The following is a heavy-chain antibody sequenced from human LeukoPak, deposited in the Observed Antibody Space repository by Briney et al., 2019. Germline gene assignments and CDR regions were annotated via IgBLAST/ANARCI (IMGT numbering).Heavy chain of an antibody. J-gene: IGHJ5*02. CDR3: VRDDVSP. V-gene: IGHV1-2*02. CDR1: GYTFTGYY. CDR2: INPNSGGT. Sequence: ASVKVPCKTSGYTFTGYYIHWVRQAPGQGLEWMGWINPNSGGTNYAQNFQGRVTMTRDTSISTAYMELSRLRSDDTAVYYCVRDDVSPWGQGTLVTVSS.